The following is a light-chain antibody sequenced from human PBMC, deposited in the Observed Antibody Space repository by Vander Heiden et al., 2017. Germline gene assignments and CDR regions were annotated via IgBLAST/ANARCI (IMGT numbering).Light chain of an antibody. V-gene: IGLV1-40*01. CDR2: GKS. J-gene: IGLJ3*02. CDR1: GANIRAGFD. Sequence: SVLTQPPSVSGPSVPMVTISCTTSGANIRAGFDVHWYQQLPGAAPKLLIYGKSNQPSGVPDRFSDSKSDTSASLAITGLQAEDEADYYCQSYDSSLSAWVFGGGTKLTV. CDR3: QSYDSSLSAWV.